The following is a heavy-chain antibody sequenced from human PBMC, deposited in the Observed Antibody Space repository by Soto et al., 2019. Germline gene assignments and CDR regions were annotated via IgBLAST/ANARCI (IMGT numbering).Heavy chain of an antibody. CDR1: GGSISSYY. V-gene: IGHV4-59*01. CDR3: ARGYRWLDY. CDR2: IYYSGST. Sequence: SETLSLTCTVSGGSISSYYWSWIRQPPGKGLEWIGYIYYSGSTNYNPSLKSRVTISVDTSKNQFSLKLSSVTAADTAVYYRARGYRWLDYWGQGTLVTVSS. J-gene: IGHJ4*02. D-gene: IGHD5-12*01.